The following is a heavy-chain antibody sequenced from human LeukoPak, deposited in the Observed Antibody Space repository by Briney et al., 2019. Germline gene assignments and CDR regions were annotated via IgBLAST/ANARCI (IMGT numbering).Heavy chain of an antibody. Sequence: ASVKVSCKASGYTLTGHYMNWVRLAPGQGLEWMGWINPTGGTTYAQKFQDRVTMTRDTPINTAYMELSGLRSDDTAVYYCARDLGWSSSHWGQGTLVTVSS. D-gene: IGHD6-6*01. CDR2: INPTGGT. J-gene: IGHJ4*02. CDR1: GYTLTGHY. CDR3: ARDLGWSSSH. V-gene: IGHV1-2*02.